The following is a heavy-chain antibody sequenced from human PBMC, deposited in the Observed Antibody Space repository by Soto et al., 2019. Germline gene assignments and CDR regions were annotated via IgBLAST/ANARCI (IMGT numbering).Heavy chain of an antibody. J-gene: IGHJ4*02. V-gene: IGHV2-5*02. D-gene: IGHD2-2*01. CDR3: AHRLDGPIVVVPAAFDY. Sequence: SGPTLVNPTQTLTLTCTFSGFSLSTSGVGVGWIRQPPGKALEWLALIYWDDDKRYSPSLKSRLTITKDTSKNRVVLTVTNMDPVDTATYYCAHRLDGPIVVVPAAFDYWGQGTLITVSS. CDR2: IYWDDDK. CDR1: GFSLSTSGVG.